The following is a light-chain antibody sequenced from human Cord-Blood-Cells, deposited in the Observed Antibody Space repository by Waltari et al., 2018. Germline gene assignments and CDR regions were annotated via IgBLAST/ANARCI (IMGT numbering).Light chain of an antibody. CDR3: CSYAGSDVV. CDR1: SSDVGSYNL. Sequence: QSALTQPASVSGSPGQSITISCTGTSSDVGSYNLVSWYQQHPGKAPKLMIYEGSKRPAGVSNRFYGSKSGNTASLTISGLQAEDEADYYCCSYAGSDVVFGGGTKLTVL. J-gene: IGLJ2*01. CDR2: EGS. V-gene: IGLV2-23*01.